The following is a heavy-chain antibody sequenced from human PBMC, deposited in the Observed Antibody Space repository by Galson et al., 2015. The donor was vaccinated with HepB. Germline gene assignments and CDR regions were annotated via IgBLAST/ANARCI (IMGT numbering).Heavy chain of an antibody. J-gene: IGHJ2*01. CDR3: ARRVERIYPVWYFDL. CDR1: GYSFTSYW. Sequence: QSGAEVTKPGESLKISCKGSGYSFTSYWIGWVRQMPGKGLEWMGIIYPADSDTRYSPSFQGQVTISDYKYISTAYLQWSSLKASDTSMYYCARRVERIYPVWYFDLWFRCTLVTVSS. D-gene: IGHD5-12*01. CDR2: IYPADSDT. V-gene: IGHV5-51*01.